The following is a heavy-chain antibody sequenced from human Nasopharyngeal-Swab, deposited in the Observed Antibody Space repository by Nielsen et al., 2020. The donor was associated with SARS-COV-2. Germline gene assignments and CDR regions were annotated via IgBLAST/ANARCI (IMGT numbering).Heavy chain of an antibody. CDR3: ARVEGYSMGFPYFDY. Sequence: GGSLRLSCAASGFTFSSYAMSWVRQAPGKGLEWVSYISSSSYTNYADSVKGRFTISRDNAKNSLYLQMNSLRAEDTAVYYCARVEGYSMGFPYFDYWGQGTLVTVSS. CDR2: ISSSSYT. J-gene: IGHJ4*02. CDR1: GFTFSSYA. D-gene: IGHD6-13*01. V-gene: IGHV3-11*05.